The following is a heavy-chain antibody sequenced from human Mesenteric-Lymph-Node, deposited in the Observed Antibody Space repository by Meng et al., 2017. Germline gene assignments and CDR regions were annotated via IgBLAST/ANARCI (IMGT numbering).Heavy chain of an antibody. J-gene: IGHJ4*02. CDR1: GYTFTSYA. Sequence: ASVKVSCKASGYTFTSYAMHWVRQAPGQRLEWMGWINAGNGNTKYSQKFQGRVSITRDTSANTAYMGLSSLRSEDTAVYYCASSDYYGSSGYYYQAEAPLWYWGQGTLVTVSS. V-gene: IGHV1-3*01. CDR2: INAGNGNT. D-gene: IGHD3-22*01. CDR3: ASSDYYGSSGYYYQAEAPLWY.